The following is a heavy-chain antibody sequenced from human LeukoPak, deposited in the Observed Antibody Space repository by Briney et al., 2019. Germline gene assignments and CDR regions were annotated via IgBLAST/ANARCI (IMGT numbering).Heavy chain of an antibody. CDR1: GFTFSSYA. Sequence: PGGPLTLSCAASGFTFSSYAMSWVRQAPGKGLEWISAISRSGGSTYYADSVKGRFIISRDNSKNTLYMQMNSLGAEDTAVYYCAKGAGYSGYVYLDYWGQGTLVTVSS. CDR2: ISRSGGST. V-gene: IGHV3-23*01. D-gene: IGHD5-12*01. J-gene: IGHJ4*02. CDR3: AKGAGYSGYVYLDY.